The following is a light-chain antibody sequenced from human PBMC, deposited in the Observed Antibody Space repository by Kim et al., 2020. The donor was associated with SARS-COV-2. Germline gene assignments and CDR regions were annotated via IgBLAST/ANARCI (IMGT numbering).Light chain of an antibody. J-gene: IGLJ1*01. V-gene: IGLV3-1*01. CDR1: KRGDKY. CDR3: QAWDSSTYV. CDR2: QDS. Sequence: PGQTSSITSSRDKRGDKYACRYQQRPGQSPVLVIYQDSQRPSGIPERCSGSNSGNTATLTSSGTQAMDEADYDGQAWDSSTYVFGTGTKVTVL.